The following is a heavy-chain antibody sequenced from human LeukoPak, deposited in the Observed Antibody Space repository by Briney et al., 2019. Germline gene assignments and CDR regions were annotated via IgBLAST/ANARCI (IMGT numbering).Heavy chain of an antibody. CDR3: ARHCSGDMCAAYFYYYYSDV. Sequence: SETLSLTCTVSGDSISTGSYYWGWIRQPPGKGLQWIGSISDSRKTFYSPSLNSRATISVDTSRNQLSLELSSVTAADTAVYYCARHCSGDMCAAYFYYYYSDVWGTGTTVTVSS. CDR1: GDSISTGSYY. J-gene: IGHJ6*03. CDR2: ISDSRKT. D-gene: IGHD2-15*01. V-gene: IGHV4-39*01.